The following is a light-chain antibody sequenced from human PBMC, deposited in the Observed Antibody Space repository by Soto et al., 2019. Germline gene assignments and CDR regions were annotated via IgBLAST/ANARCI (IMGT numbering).Light chain of an antibody. CDR3: CSHVGGSSPQWV. V-gene: IGLV2-23*02. CDR2: EVN. CDR1: SKDVGGYNL. J-gene: IGLJ3*02. Sequence: QSALTQPASVSGSPGQSITISCTGTSKDVGGYNLVSWFQQHPGKATKLLISEVNKRPSGVSDRYSGSTSANPASRTISGLQAEDEGDYYCCSHVGGSSPQWVFGGGTTLTVL.